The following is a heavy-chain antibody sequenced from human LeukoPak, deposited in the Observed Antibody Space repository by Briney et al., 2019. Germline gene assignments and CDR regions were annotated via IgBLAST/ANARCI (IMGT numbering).Heavy chain of an antibody. V-gene: IGHV4-34*01. CDR1: GGSFSGYY. CDR2: INHSGST. D-gene: IGHD3-22*01. CDR3: ARWGPFALSGYYDY. J-gene: IGHJ4*02. Sequence: SETLSLTCAVYGGSFSGYYWSWIRQPPGKGLEWIGEINHSGSTNYNPSLKSRVTISVDTSKNQFSLKLSSVTAADTAVYYCARWGPFALSGYYDYWGQGTLVTVSS.